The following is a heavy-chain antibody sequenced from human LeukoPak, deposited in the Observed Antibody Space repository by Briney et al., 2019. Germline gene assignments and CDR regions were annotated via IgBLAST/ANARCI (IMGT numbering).Heavy chain of an antibody. CDR3: AKGPLDFWSGYLGYYFDY. CDR2: ISYDGSNK. D-gene: IGHD3-3*01. J-gene: IGHJ4*02. CDR1: GFTFSSYA. V-gene: IGHV3-30-3*01. Sequence: GGSLRLSCAASGFTFSSYAMHWVRQAPGKGLEWVAVISYDGSNKYYADSAKGRFTISRDNSKNTLYLQMNSLRAEDTAVYYCAKGPLDFWSGYLGYYFDYWGQGTLVTVSS.